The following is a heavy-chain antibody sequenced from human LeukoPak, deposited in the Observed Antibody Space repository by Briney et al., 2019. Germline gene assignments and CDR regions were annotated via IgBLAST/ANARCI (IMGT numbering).Heavy chain of an antibody. CDR3: AREGIAAAGTGGDY. CDR1: GFTFSRYS. CDR2: ISSSSSYI. D-gene: IGHD6-13*01. Sequence: GGSLRLSCAASGFTFSRYSMNWVRQAPGKGLEWVSSISSSSSYIYYADSVKGRFTISRDNAKNSLYLQMDSLRAEDTAVYYCAREGIAAAGTGGDYWGQGTLVTVSS. V-gene: IGHV3-21*01. J-gene: IGHJ4*02.